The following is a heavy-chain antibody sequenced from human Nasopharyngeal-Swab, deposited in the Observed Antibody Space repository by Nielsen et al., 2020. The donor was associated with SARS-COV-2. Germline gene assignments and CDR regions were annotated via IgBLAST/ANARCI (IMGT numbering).Heavy chain of an antibody. J-gene: IGHJ4*02. CDR3: ASANYYYDSSGYYGN. CDR1: GGSFSGYY. CDR2: IYYSGST. Sequence: SETLSLTCAVYGGSFSGYYWSWIRQPPGKGLEWIGYIYYSGSTNYNPSLKSRVTISVDTSKNQFSLKLSSVTAADTAVYYCASANYYYDSSGYYGNWGQGTLVTVSS. V-gene: IGHV4-59*01. D-gene: IGHD3-22*01.